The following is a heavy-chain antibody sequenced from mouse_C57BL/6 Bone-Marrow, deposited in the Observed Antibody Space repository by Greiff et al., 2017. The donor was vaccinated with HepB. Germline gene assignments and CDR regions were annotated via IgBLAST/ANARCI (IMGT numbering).Heavy chain of an antibody. CDR2: IYPRSGNT. Sequence: VMLVESGAELARPGASVKLSCKASGYTFTSYGISWVKQRTGQGLEWIGEIYPRSGNTYYNEKFKGKATLTADKSSSTAYMELRSLTSEDSAVYFCARDGYYYGSSPYWYFDVWGTGTTVTVSS. V-gene: IGHV1-81*01. D-gene: IGHD1-1*01. CDR3: ARDGYYYGSSPYWYFDV. CDR1: GYTFTSYG. J-gene: IGHJ1*03.